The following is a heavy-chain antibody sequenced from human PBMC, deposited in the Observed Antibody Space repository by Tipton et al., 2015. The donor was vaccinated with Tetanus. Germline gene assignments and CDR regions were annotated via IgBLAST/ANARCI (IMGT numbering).Heavy chain of an antibody. CDR3: TTSGIVGSRYRVDY. D-gene: IGHD1-26*01. CDR1: GVFFKNAW. CDR2: IKSKTDGGTT. V-gene: IGHV3-15*07. J-gene: IGHJ4*02. Sequence: SLRLSCTTSGVFFKNAWMYWGRQAPRKGLEWVGRIKSKTDGGTTDYAALVKDRFSIPSDDPENTLLLQINILKPEDAAVYFCTTSGIVGSRYRVDYWGRGTLVPVSS.